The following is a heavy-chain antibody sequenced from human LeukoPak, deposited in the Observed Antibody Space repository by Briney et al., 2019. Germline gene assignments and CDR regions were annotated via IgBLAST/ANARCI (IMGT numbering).Heavy chain of an antibody. D-gene: IGHD6-19*01. J-gene: IGHJ6*01. CDR2: IYTSGST. V-gene: IGHV4-4*07. CDR1: SDSISGYY. Sequence: PSETLSLTCTVSSDSISGYYWSWIRQPAGKRLEWIGRIYTSGSTNYNPSLKSRVTMSVDTSKNQFSLKLNSVTAADTAVYYCARERYSSGWAGRHYYGLDVWGQGTTVTVSS. CDR3: ARERYSSGWAGRHYYGLDV.